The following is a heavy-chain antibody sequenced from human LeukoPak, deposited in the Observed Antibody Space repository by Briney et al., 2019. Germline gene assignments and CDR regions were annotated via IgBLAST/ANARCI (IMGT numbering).Heavy chain of an antibody. CDR2: IYYSGST. J-gene: IGHJ4*02. CDR1: GGSISSYY. CDR3: ARLAHYYDSSGYYPDDY. D-gene: IGHD3-22*01. Sequence: SETLSLTCTVSGGSISSYYWSWIRQPPGKGLEWIGYIYYSGSTNYNPSLKSRVTISVDTSKNQFSLKLSSVTAADTAVYYCARLAHYYDSSGYYPDDYWGQGTLVTVSS. V-gene: IGHV4-59*01.